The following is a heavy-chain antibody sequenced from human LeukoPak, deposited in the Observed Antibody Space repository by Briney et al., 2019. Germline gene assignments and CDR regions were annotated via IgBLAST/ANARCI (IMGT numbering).Heavy chain of an antibody. CDR2: IYYSGST. Sequence: SETLSLTCTVSGGSISSYYWSWIRQPPGKGLEWIGYIYYSGSTNYNPSLKSRVTISVDTSKNQFSLKLSSVTAADTAVYYCARGIWYQLLGAVWFDPWGQGTLVTVSS. J-gene: IGHJ5*02. CDR1: GGSISSYY. CDR3: ARGIWYQLLGAVWFDP. V-gene: IGHV4-59*01. D-gene: IGHD2-2*01.